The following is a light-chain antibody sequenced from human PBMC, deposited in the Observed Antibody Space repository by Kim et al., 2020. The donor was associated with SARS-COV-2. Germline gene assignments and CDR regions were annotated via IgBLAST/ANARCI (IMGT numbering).Light chain of an antibody. Sequence: GRAVSMSWTRSSGSVDDGYVEWCQQRPGGGPASVMYGDDQRPAGVCDRFSGCSGDSADSASLTVSGLRTEDEADYYGQCYNRDNVIFGGGTQRTVL. CDR2: GDD. CDR3: QCYNRDNVI. CDR1: SGSVDDGY. J-gene: IGLJ2*01. V-gene: IGLV6-57*03.